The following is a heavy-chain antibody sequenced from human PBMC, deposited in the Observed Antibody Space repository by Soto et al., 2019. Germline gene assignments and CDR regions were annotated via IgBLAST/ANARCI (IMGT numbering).Heavy chain of an antibody. CDR2: IYYSGST. J-gene: IGHJ4*02. Sequence: SETLSLTCTVSGGSISSGDYYWSWIRQPPGKGLEWIGYIYYSGSTYYNPSLKSRVTISVDTSKNQFSLKLSSVTAADTAAYYCARESYSYGLNYWGQGTLVTVSS. CDR3: ARESYSYGLNY. V-gene: IGHV4-30-4*01. CDR1: GGSISSGDYY. D-gene: IGHD5-18*01.